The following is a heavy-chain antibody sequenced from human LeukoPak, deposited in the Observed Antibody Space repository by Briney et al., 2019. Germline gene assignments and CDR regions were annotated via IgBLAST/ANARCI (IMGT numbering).Heavy chain of an antibody. J-gene: IGHJ5*02. CDR2: ISYDGSNE. CDR3: ATDGAGFDT. V-gene: IGHV3-30*04. CDR1: GSTFSSYA. Sequence: GGSLRLSCAASGSTFSSYAMHWVRQAPGKGLEWVAFISYDGSNEYYGDSVKGRFTISRDNSKNTLYLQMKSLRAEDTAVYYCATDGAGFDTWGQGVLVTVSS.